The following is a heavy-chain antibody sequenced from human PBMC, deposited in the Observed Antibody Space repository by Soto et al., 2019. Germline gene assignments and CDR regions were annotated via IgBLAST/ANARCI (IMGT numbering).Heavy chain of an antibody. D-gene: IGHD6-13*01. Sequence: EASVKVSCKASGYTFTSYGISWVRQAPGQGLEWMGWISAYNGNTNYAQKLQGRVTMTTDTSTSTAYMELRSLRSDDTAVYYCARRRAAAGYYYYYGMDVWGQGTTVTVSS. J-gene: IGHJ6*02. CDR2: ISAYNGNT. CDR3: ARRRAAAGYYYYYGMDV. V-gene: IGHV1-18*01. CDR1: GYTFTSYG.